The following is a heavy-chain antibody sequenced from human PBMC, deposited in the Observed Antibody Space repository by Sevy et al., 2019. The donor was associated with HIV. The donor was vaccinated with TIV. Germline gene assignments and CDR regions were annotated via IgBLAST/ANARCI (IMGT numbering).Heavy chain of an antibody. CDR2: ISYDGNYK. J-gene: IGHJ4*02. Sequence: GGSLRLSCVASGFTFPIYSVLWVRQAPGKGLEWLTLISYDGNYKYYADSVKGRFTISRDNSKNTLYLQMNSLRAEDTAVYYCARGRIAVAGTHFDYWGQGTLVTVSS. V-gene: IGHV3-30*04. CDR3: ARGRIAVAGTHFDY. D-gene: IGHD6-19*01. CDR1: GFTFPIYS.